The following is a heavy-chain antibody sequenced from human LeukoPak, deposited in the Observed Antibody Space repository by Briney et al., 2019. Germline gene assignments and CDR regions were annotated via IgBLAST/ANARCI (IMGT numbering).Heavy chain of an antibody. CDR3: ARAGRQEAMVDY. CDR2: IGTAGDT. V-gene: IGHV3-13*01. Sequence: GGSLRLSCAASGFTFSSYDMHWVRQSTGKGLEWVSAIGTAGDTYYPGSVKGRFTISRENAKNSLYLQMNSLRAGDTAVYYCARAGRQEAMVDYWGQGTLVTVSS. CDR1: GFTFSSYD. J-gene: IGHJ4*02. D-gene: IGHD5-18*01.